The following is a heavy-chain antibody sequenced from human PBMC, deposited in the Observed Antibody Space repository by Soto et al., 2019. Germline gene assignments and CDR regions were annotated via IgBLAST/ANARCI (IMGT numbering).Heavy chain of an antibody. V-gene: IGHV3-21*06. CDR2: ISSRSSYI. Sequence: PGGSLRLSCVASGFTFSGYSMNWVRQAPGKGLEWVSSISSRSSYIFYADSVKGRFTISRDNAKNLLYLQMNSLRAEDTAVYYCARAPPMVPYNWFDPWGQGTLVTVSS. CDR3: ARAPPMVPYNWFDP. J-gene: IGHJ5*02. D-gene: IGHD3-10*01. CDR1: GFTFSGYS.